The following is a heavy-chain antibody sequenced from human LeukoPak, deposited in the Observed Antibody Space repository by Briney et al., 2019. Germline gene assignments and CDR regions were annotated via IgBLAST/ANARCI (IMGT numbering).Heavy chain of an antibody. CDR3: ARMSLDWYFDI. Sequence: ASVKVSCKASGYTFTSYDINWVRQATGQGLEWMGWMNPNSGNTGYAQKFQGRVTITRNTSISTAYMELSSLRSEDTAVYYCARMSLDWYFDIWGRGTLVTVSS. J-gene: IGHJ2*01. V-gene: IGHV1-8*03. CDR1: GYTFTSYD. CDR2: MNPNSGNT.